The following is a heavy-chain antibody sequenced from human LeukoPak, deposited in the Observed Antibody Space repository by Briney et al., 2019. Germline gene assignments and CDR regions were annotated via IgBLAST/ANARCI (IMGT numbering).Heavy chain of an antibody. CDR1: GYTFTSYG. V-gene: IGHV1-18*01. CDR2: ISAYNGNT. D-gene: IGHD2-15*01. CDR3: ARVSVVVVVAARGRDRWFDP. Sequence: ASVKVSCKASGYTFTSYGISWVRQAPGQGLEWMGWISAYNGNTNYAQKLQGRVTMTTDTSTSTAYMELRSLRSDDTAVYYCARVSVVVVVAARGRDRWFDPWGQGTLVTVSS. J-gene: IGHJ5*02.